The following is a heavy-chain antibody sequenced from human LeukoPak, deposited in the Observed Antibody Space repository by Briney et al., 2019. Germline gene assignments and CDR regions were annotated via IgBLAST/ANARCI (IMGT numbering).Heavy chain of an antibody. V-gene: IGHV3-30-3*01. J-gene: IGHJ4*02. CDR3: ARDNYGPDY. D-gene: IGHD3-10*01. CDR2: ISYDGSNK. CDR1: GFIFSNYN. Sequence: GGSLRLSCAASGFIFSNYNMHWVRQTPGKGLEWVAIISYDGSNKYYADSVKGRFTISRDNSKSTLYVQMNSLRPEDTAVYYCARDNYGPDYWGQGTLVTVSS.